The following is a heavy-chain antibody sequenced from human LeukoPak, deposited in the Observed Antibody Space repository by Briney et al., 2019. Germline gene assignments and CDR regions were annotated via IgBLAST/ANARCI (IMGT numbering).Heavy chain of an antibody. CDR1: GFSSNS. CDR3: ARDGFSSSWYGRALDY. J-gene: IGHJ4*02. CDR2: IWYDESNK. V-gene: IGHV3-33*01. Sequence: GGSLRLSCAASGFSSNSMHWVRQAPGKGLEWVAVIWYDESNKYYADSVKGRFTISRDNSRNTLYLQMNSLRAEDTAVYHCARDGFSSSWYGRALDYWGQGTLVTVSS. D-gene: IGHD6-13*01.